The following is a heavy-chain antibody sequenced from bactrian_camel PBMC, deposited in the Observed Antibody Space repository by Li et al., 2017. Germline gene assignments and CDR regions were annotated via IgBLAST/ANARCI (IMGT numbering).Heavy chain of an antibody. Sequence: HVQLVESGGGLVQPGESLRLSCSTSGFTFSTRGMSWVRQAPGKGLEWVSSIYTDGSGPYYAEFVKGRLTMSSDNAKNTVYLQMNSLKSEDTALYYCVMASGGWFGFWDYWGQGTQVTVS. J-gene: IGHJ4*01. CDR3: VMASGGWFGFWDY. CDR2: IYTDGSGP. D-gene: IGHD1*01. CDR1: GFTFSTRG. V-gene: IGHV3S7*01.